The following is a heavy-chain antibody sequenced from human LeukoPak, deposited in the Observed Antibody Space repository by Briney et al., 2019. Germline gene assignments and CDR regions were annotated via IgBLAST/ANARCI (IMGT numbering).Heavy chain of an antibody. J-gene: IGHJ4*02. D-gene: IGHD3-22*01. CDR1: GGSISSYY. V-gene: IGHV4-59*12. Sequence: SETLSLTCTVSGGSISSYYWSWIRQPPGKGLEWIGYIYYSGSTNYNPSLESRVTISVDRSKNQFSLKLSSVTAADTAVYYCAASFYYNPDYWGQGTLVTVSS. CDR2: IYYSGST. CDR3: AASFYYNPDY.